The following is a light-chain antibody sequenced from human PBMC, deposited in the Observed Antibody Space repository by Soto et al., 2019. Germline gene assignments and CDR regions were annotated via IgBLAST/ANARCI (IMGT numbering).Light chain of an antibody. V-gene: IGKV1-39*01. CDR1: QSITMY. J-gene: IGKJ4*01. CDR3: QQRSNWPLT. Sequence: DIQMTQSPSSLSAYVADRFTITCRASQSITMYLNLYRQKSGKAPELLIYGASTRAAGFPARFSGSGSGTEFTLTISSLEPEDFAVYYCQQRSNWPLTFGGGTKVDI. CDR2: GAS.